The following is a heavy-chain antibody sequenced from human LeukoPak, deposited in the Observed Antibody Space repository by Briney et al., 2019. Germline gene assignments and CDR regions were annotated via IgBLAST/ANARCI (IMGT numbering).Heavy chain of an antibody. V-gene: IGHV4-59*01. D-gene: IGHD3-16*01. CDR3: ARHAGNYGGAFDI. CDR2: IYYSGNT. J-gene: IGHJ3*02. CDR1: GASISSYY. Sequence: VKPSETLSLTCIVSGASISSYYWSWIRQPPGKGLEWIGYIYYSGNTNYNPSLKSRVTMSLDTSENHSSLKVNSVTAADTAVYYCARHAGNYGGAFDIWGQGTTVTVSS.